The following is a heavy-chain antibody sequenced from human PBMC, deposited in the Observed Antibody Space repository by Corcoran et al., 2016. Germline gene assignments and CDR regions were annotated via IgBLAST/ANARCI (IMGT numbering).Heavy chain of an antibody. CDR1: GGSFSGYY. CDR2: INHSGST. J-gene: IGHJ1*01. Sequence: QVQLQQWGAGLLKPSETLSLTCAVYGGSFSGYYWSWIRQPPGTGLEWIGEINHSGSTNYNPSLKSRVTISVDTSKTQFSLKLSSVTAADTAVYYCAGGRRVPSTDEYFQHWGQGTLVTVSS. CDR3: AGGRRVPSTDEYFQH. V-gene: IGHV4-34*01. D-gene: IGHD6-19*01.